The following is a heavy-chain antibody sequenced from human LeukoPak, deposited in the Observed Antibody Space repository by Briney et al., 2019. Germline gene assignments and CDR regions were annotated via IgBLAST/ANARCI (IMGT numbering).Heavy chain of an antibody. CDR3: ARHNGYHSTMYLDY. CDR2: ITAIFRTT. V-gene: IGHV1-69*13. Sequence: ASVKVSCKTSGGTFNSYAISWVRQAPGQGLEWMGGITAIFRTTNYAQKFQGRVTITADESMSTVYMELSSLRSEDTAVYYCARHNGYHSTMYLDYWGQGTLVTVSS. CDR1: GGTFNSYA. D-gene: IGHD3-22*01. J-gene: IGHJ4*02.